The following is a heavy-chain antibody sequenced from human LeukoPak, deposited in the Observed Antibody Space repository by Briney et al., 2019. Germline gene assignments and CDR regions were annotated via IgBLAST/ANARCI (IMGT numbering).Heavy chain of an antibody. CDR2: ISSSSSTI. CDR3: ARDSDGDYPDY. CDR1: GFTFSSYS. J-gene: IGHJ4*02. Sequence: GRSLRLSCAASGFTFSSYSMNWVRQAPGKGLEWVSYISSSSSTIYYADSVKGRFTISRDNAKNSLYLQMNSLRAEDTAVYYCARDSDGDYPDYWGQGTLVTVSS. D-gene: IGHD4-17*01. V-gene: IGHV3-48*04.